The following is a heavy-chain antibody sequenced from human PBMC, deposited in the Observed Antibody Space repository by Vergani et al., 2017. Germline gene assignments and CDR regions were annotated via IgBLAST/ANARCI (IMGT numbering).Heavy chain of an antibody. CDR2: IYYSGST. D-gene: IGHD3-10*01. CDR3: ARVPMVRGVPYGMDV. V-gene: IGHV4-59*01. CDR1: GGSISSYY. J-gene: IGHJ6*02. Sequence: QVQLQESGPGLVKPSETLSLTCTVSGGSISSYYWSWIRQPPGKGLEWIGYIYYSGSTNYNPSLKSRVTISVDKSKNQFSLKLSSVTAADTAVYYCARVPMVRGVPYGMDVWGQGTTVTVSS.